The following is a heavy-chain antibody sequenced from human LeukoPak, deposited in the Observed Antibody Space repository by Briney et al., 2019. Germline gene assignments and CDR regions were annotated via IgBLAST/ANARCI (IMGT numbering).Heavy chain of an antibody. J-gene: IGHJ5*02. Sequence: SETLSLTCTVSGYSISSGYYWGWIRQPPGKGLEWIGSMYYSGNTYYNPSLKSRVTISIDKSKNHFSLKLTSVTAADTAIYYCARDTYNWNVDAFDPWGQGTLVTVSS. CDR3: ARDTYNWNVDAFDP. V-gene: IGHV4-38-2*02. D-gene: IGHD1-20*01. CDR1: GYSISSGYY. CDR2: MYYSGNT.